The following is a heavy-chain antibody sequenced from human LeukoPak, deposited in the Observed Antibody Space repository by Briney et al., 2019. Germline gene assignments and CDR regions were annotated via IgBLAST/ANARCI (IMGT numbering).Heavy chain of an antibody. D-gene: IGHD3-3*01. CDR2: MYYSGST. V-gene: IGHV4-59*01. Sequence: PSETLSLTCTVSGGSISSYYWSLIRQPPGKGLEWIGYMYYSGSTNYNPSLKSRVTISVDTSKNQFSLKLSSVTAADTAVYYCARATYDFWSGYPADPYYFDYWGQGTLVTISS. CDR1: GGSISSYY. J-gene: IGHJ4*02. CDR3: ARATYDFWSGYPADPYYFDY.